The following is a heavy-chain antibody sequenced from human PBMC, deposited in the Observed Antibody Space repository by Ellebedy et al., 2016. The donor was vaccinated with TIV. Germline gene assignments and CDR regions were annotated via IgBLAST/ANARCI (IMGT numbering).Heavy chain of an antibody. D-gene: IGHD6-19*01. J-gene: IGHJ4*02. Sequence: ASVKVSXKASSYTFTSYGINWVRQATGQGLEWMGWMNPNSGNTGYAQKFQGRVTMTRNTSISTAYMELSSLRSEDTAVYYCARVTRGRIAVAGIDYWGQGTLVTVSS. CDR2: MNPNSGNT. V-gene: IGHV1-8*02. CDR1: SYTFTSYG. CDR3: ARVTRGRIAVAGIDY.